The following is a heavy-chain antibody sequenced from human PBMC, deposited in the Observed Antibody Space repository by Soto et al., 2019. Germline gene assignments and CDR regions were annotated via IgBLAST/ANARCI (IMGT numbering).Heavy chain of an antibody. D-gene: IGHD3-22*01. J-gene: IGHJ4*02. V-gene: IGHV4-59*01. CDR3: ARARYDSSGYYYFDY. Sequence: ETLSLTCTVSGGSISGYYWSWIRQPPGKGLEWIGYIYYSGSTIYNPSLKSRVTISVDTSKNQFSLKLSSVTAADTAVYYCARARYDSSGYYYFDYWGQGTLVTVSS. CDR2: IYYSGST. CDR1: GGSISGYY.